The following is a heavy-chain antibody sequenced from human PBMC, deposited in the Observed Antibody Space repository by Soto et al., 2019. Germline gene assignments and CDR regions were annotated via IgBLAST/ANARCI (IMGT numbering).Heavy chain of an antibody. D-gene: IGHD1-26*01. V-gene: IGHV1-18*01. Sequence: QVQLVQSGAEVKKPGASVSVSCKTSGYTFINYGITWVRQDPGQGIAWMGWLSAYNGDTSSSEKLQDRFTMTTDTSTNTVYMDLRSLTSDDTAVYYCARWSAIVGGAEALDVWGQGTMVIVSS. J-gene: IGHJ3*01. CDR1: GYTFINYG. CDR2: LSAYNGDT. CDR3: ARWSAIVGGAEALDV.